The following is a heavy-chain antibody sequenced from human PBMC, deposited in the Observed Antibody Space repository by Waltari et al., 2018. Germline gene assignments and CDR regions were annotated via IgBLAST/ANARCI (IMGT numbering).Heavy chain of an antibody. J-gene: IGHJ5*02. V-gene: IGHV4-61*02. Sequence: QVQLQESGPGLVKPSQTLSLTCTVSGASVSGGSYFWNWIRQPAGTGLEGIARISTTGPNDYNPSLQSRVTISADTSKNELSLMMSSVTAAATAVYYCGGSGYDSTEGWLDPWGPGTLVTVSS. CDR1: GASVSGGSYF. CDR3: GGSGYDSTEGWLDP. D-gene: IGHD3-22*01. CDR2: ISTTGPN.